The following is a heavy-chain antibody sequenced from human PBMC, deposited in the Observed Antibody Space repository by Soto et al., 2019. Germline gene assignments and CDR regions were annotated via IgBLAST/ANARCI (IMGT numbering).Heavy chain of an antibody. CDR3: AQVDDVAALFAY. D-gene: IGHD6-6*01. J-gene: IGHJ4*02. V-gene: IGHV2-5*01. CDR1: GFSRSTTGEG. Sequence: QITLKESGPTLVKPTQTLTLTCTFSGFSRSTTGEGVGWIRQPPGKALEWLAVIYWNDDKSYSPSLKSRLTISKDTSKKQVVLTMRNMAPVDTGTYYCAQVDDVAALFAYLGQGTLVTVSS. CDR2: IYWNDDK.